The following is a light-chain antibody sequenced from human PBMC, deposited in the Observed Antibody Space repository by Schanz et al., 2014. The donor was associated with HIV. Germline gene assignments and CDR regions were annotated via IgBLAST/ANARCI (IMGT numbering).Light chain of an antibody. CDR1: QDIRND. Sequence: DIQMTQSPSSLSASVGDRVTITCRASQDIRNDLGWYQQKPGKAPKRLVFDPSGTQGGAPSRFSSGSGSGTDFTLTISCLQSEDFATYYCQQYYSYPPYTFGQGTKLEIK. CDR2: DPS. J-gene: IGKJ2*01. V-gene: IGKV1-17*01. CDR3: QQYYSYPPYT.